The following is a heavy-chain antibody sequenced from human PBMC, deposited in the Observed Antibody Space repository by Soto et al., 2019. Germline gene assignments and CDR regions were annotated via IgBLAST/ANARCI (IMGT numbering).Heavy chain of an antibody. CDR2: IIPILGIA. CDR1: GGTFSSYT. Sequence: QVQLVQSGAEVKKPGSSVKVSCKASGGTFSSYTISWVRQAPGQGLEWMGRIIPILGIANYAQKFQGRVTSTAXKSTSTAYMELSSLRSEDTAVYYCASIAVAGTRDYWGQGTLVTVSS. CDR3: ASIAVAGTRDY. J-gene: IGHJ4*02. V-gene: IGHV1-69*02. D-gene: IGHD6-19*01.